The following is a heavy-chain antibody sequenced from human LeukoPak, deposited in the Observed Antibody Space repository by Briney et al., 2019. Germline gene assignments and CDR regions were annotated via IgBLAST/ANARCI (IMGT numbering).Heavy chain of an antibody. D-gene: IGHD2-15*01. CDR1: GYTFTGYY. Sequence: ASVKVSCMASGYTFTGYYMNWVRQAPGQGLEWMGWINPNSGCTNYAQKFQGRVTMTRETSISTAYMELSRLRSDDTAVYYCARNRYCSGGSCRLNNWFDPWGQGTLVTVSS. CDR2: INPNSGCT. CDR3: ARNRYCSGGSCRLNNWFDP. V-gene: IGHV1-2*02. J-gene: IGHJ5*02.